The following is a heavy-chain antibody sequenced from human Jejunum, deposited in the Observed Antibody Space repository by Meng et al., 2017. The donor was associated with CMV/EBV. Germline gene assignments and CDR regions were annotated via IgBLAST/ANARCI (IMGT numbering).Heavy chain of an antibody. CDR2: ITTSGHAT. J-gene: IGHJ5*02. CDR1: GFTCSNYA. V-gene: IGHV3-23*01. CDR3: AKDPSREEA. Sequence: EGRVLVFGGGWVPPAAPRRLSCSSCGFTCSNYAMSWVREAPGKGLEWVSTITTSGHATYYADSVRGRFTISRDNSKNTLDPQMNSLRAEDTAVYYCAKDPSREEAWGQGTLVTVSS. D-gene: IGHD5-24*01.